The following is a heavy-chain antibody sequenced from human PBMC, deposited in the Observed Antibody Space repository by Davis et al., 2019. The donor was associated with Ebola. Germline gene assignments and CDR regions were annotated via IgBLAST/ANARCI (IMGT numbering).Heavy chain of an antibody. CDR2: ITSSGSHK. CDR3: VRDYGRGWSSFYYYMDV. V-gene: IGHV3-21*01. J-gene: IGHJ6*03. CDR1: GFTFSTHS. D-gene: IGHD3-10*01. Sequence: GGSLRLSCVGSGFTFSTHSMNWVRQAPGKGLEWVSSITSSGSHKYHADSVKGRFTISRDNAKNSLYLQMNGLRAEDTAVYYCVRDYGRGWSSFYYYMDVWGKGTTVTVSS.